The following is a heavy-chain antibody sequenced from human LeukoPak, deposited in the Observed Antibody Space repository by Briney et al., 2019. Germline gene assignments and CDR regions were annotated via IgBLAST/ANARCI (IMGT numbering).Heavy chain of an antibody. CDR2: ISWNSGSI. CDR3: AREVPNYYDSRSDAFDI. D-gene: IGHD3-22*01. J-gene: IGHJ3*02. CDR1: GFTFDDYA. Sequence: GGSLRLSCAASGFTFDDYAMHWVRQAPGKGLEWVSGISWNSGSIGYADSVKGRFTISRDNAKNSLYLQMNSLRAEDTAVYYCAREVPNYYDSRSDAFDIWGQGTMVTVSS. V-gene: IGHV3-9*01.